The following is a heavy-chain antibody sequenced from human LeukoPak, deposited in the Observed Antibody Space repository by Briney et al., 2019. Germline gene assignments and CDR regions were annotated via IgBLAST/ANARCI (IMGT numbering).Heavy chain of an antibody. Sequence: GGSLKLSCAASGFTVNSNYMSWVRQAPGKGLEGVAVIYTGGSTYYADSVKGRFTISRDNSKNTLYLQMNSLRAEDTAVYYCARDKDYYDSSGLRPWYFDLWGRGTLVTVSS. CDR1: GFTVNSNY. CDR2: IYTGGST. V-gene: IGHV3-53*01. J-gene: IGHJ2*01. D-gene: IGHD3-22*01. CDR3: ARDKDYYDSSGLRPWYFDL.